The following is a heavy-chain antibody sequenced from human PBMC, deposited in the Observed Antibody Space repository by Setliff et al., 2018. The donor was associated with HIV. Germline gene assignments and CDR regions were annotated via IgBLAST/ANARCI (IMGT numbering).Heavy chain of an antibody. CDR3: ARNSGLGRYYYYYMDV. D-gene: IGHD6-19*01. Sequence: SETLSLTCAVYGGSFSGYYWSWIRQPPGKGLEWIGEIHHSGSTNYNPSLKSRVTVSVDTSKNQFSLNLNSATAADTAVYYCARNSGLGRYYYYYMDVWGKGTTVTVSS. CDR1: GGSFSGYY. CDR2: IHHSGST. V-gene: IGHV4-34*01. J-gene: IGHJ6*03.